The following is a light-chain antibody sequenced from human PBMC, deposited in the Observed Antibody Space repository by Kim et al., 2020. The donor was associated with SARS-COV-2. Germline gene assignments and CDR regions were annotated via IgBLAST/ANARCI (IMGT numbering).Light chain of an antibody. Sequence: QSALTQPPSASGSPGQSVTISCTGTSSDVGGYNYVSWYQQPPGKAPKAIIYEVSKRPSGVPDRFSGSKSGNTASLTVSGLQAEDEAHYYCTSYTGTNVVFGGGTQLTVL. CDR3: TSYTGTNVV. CDR1: SSDVGGYNY. CDR2: EVS. V-gene: IGLV2-8*01. J-gene: IGLJ2*01.